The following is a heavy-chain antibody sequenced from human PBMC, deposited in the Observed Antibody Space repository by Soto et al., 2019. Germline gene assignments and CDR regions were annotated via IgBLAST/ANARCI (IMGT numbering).Heavy chain of an antibody. CDR1: GGTFSSYA. CDR2: IIPIFGTA. V-gene: IGHV1-69*05. D-gene: IGHD5-12*01. CDR3: ARRRRKGIYRYYGMDV. Sequence: QVQLVQSGAEVKKPGSSVKVSCKASGGTFSSYAISWVRQAPGQGLEWMGGIIPIFGTANYAQKFQGRVTITXXEXTXXAYMELSSLRSEDTAVYYCARRRRKGIYRYYGMDVWGQGTTVTVSS. J-gene: IGHJ6*02.